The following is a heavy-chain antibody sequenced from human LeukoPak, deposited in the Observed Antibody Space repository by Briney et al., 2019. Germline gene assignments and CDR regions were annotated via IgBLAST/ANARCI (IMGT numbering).Heavy chain of an antibody. J-gene: IGHJ4*02. CDR3: ARRTNRAYYFDS. CDR2: IYAGDSDT. D-gene: IGHD2-8*01. Sequence: GESLKISCKGSEYSFTSYWIAWVRQMPGKGLEWMGIIYAGDSDTRYSPSFQGQVTISADKSTNTAYLQWTSLKASDTAMYYCARRTNRAYYFDSWGQGTLVTVSS. CDR1: EYSFTSYW. V-gene: IGHV5-51*01.